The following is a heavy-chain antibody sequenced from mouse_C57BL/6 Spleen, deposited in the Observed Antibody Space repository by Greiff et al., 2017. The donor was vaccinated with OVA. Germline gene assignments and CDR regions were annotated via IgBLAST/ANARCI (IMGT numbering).Heavy chain of an antibody. J-gene: IGHJ4*01. CDR1: GYTFTSYW. Sequence: VQLQQSGAELVKPGASVKLSCKASGYTFTSYWMHWVKQRPGQGLEWIGMIHPNSGSTNYNEKFKSKATLTVDKSSSTAYMQLSSLTSEDSAVYYCARLGSNYAMDYWGQGTSVTVSS. V-gene: IGHV1-64*01. CDR2: IHPNSGST. CDR3: ARLGSNYAMDY. D-gene: IGHD3-1*01.